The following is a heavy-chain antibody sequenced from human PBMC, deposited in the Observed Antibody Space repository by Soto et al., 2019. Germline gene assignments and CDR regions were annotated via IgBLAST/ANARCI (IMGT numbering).Heavy chain of an antibody. CDR1: GFTFIDAW. D-gene: IGHD6-19*01. Sequence: PWGSLRLSCAASGFTFIDAWIILFRQAPFKWLEWVGLIKKKTDGGTTDYAAPVKGRFTISRDDSKNTLYLQMSSLKTEDTAVYYCRTQWLDWGQGTLVTVSS. V-gene: IGHV3-15*01. CDR2: IKKKTDGGTT. CDR3: RTQWLD. J-gene: IGHJ4*02.